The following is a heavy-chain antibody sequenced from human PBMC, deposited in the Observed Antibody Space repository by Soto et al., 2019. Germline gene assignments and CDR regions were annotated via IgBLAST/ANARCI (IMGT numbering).Heavy chain of an antibody. J-gene: IGHJ4*02. Sequence: SETLSLTWTVSGGSISNAAYSWSWIRQPPGKGLEWIGYIYPSGMPFYNPSLRSRVTISIDRSNDQFSLNLKSVTAADTAVYYCARERGGYGLFDSWGQGTLVTVS. CDR3: ARERGGYGLFDS. D-gene: IGHD5-18*01. CDR2: IYPSGMP. CDR1: GGSISNAAYS. V-gene: IGHV4-30-2*01.